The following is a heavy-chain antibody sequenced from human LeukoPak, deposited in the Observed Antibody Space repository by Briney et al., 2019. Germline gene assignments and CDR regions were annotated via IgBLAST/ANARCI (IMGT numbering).Heavy chain of an antibody. CDR2: ISYDGRNK. J-gene: IGHJ4*02. Sequence: PGGSLRLSCAASGFTFSSYAMHWVGQAPGKGLEGVAVISYDGRNKFYADSVKGRFTLSRDNSKNTLYLQMNSLRIEDTAVYYCGRGSVGFGELNYWGQGTLVTVSS. CDR1: GFTFSSYA. V-gene: IGHV3-30*04. D-gene: IGHD3-10*01. CDR3: GRGSVGFGELNY.